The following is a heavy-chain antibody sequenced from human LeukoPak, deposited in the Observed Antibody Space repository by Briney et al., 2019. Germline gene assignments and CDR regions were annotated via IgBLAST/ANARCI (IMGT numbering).Heavy chain of an antibody. CDR2: INPNSGGT. Sequence: ASVKVSCKASGYTFIGYYIHWVRQAPGQGLEWMGWINPNSGGTNYEEKFQGRVTMTRDTSISTAYMELSRLRSDDTAVCCCARDASPFDYWGQGTLVTVSS. J-gene: IGHJ4*02. CDR1: GYTFIGYY. V-gene: IGHV1-2*02. CDR3: ARDASPFDY.